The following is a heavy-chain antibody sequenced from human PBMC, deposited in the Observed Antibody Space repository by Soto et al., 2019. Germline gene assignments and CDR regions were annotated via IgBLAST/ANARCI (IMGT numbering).Heavy chain of an antibody. CDR3: ARVGGRYCSGGSCYYFDY. J-gene: IGHJ4*02. CDR2: ISYDGSNK. V-gene: IGHV3-30-3*01. D-gene: IGHD2-15*01. Sequence: QVQLVESGGGVVQPGRSLRLSCAASGFTFSSYAMHWVRQAPGKGLEWVAVISYDGSNKYYADSVKGRFTISRDNSKNTLYLQMNSLRAEDTAVYYCARVGGRYCSGGSCYYFDYWGQGTLVTVSS. CDR1: GFTFSSYA.